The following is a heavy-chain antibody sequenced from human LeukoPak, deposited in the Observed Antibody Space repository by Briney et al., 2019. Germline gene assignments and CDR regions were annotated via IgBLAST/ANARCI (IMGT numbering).Heavy chain of an antibody. J-gene: IGHJ3*02. CDR1: GYTFTGYY. Sequence: ASVKVSCKASGYTFTGYYMHWVRQAPGQGLEWMGRINPNSGGTNYAQNFQDRVTLTRATSITTAYMELNRLISDDTAVYYCARRGSGYYDSREAFDIWGQGTMVTVSS. CDR3: ARRGSGYYDSREAFDI. V-gene: IGHV1-2*06. CDR2: INPNSGGT. D-gene: IGHD3-22*01.